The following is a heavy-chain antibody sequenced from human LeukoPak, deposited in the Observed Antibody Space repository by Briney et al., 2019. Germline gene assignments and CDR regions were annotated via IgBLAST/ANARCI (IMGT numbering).Heavy chain of an antibody. Sequence: GGSLRLSCAASGFTFSSYAMSWVRQAPRKGLEWVSVVSGSGSSTDYADSVKGRFTISRDNSKNTLFLQMNSLRAEDTAVYYCAKALRGGSCYDGMGVWGQGTTVTVSS. J-gene: IGHJ6*02. CDR2: VSGSGSST. D-gene: IGHD2-15*01. CDR3: AKALRGGSCYDGMGV. V-gene: IGHV3-23*01. CDR1: GFTFSSYA.